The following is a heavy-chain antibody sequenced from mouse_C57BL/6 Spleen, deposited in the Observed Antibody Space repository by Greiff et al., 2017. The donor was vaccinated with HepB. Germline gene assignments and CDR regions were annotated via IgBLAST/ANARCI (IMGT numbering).Heavy chain of an antibody. J-gene: IGHJ4*01. CDR2: IDPSDSET. V-gene: IGHV1-52*01. Sequence: QVQLQQPGAELVRPGSSVKLSCKASGYTFTSYWMHWVKQRPIQGLEWIGNIDPSDSETHYNQKFKDKATLTVDKSSSTDYMQLSSLTSEDSAVYYRERGGGYQGAYAMDYWGQGTSVTVSS. D-gene: IGHD2-2*01. CDR3: ERGGGYQGAYAMDY. CDR1: GYTFTSYW.